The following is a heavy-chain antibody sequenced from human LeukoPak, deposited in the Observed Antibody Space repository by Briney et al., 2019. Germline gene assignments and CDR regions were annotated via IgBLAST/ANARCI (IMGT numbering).Heavy chain of an antibody. J-gene: IGHJ4*02. D-gene: IGHD3-22*01. Sequence: GGSLRLSCAASGLTFSSYWMHWVRHAPGKGLVWVSRINTDGSSTSYADSVKGRFTISKDNSKNTLYLQMNSLRPEDTAVYYCATSMYYYDSRGYFPYYFDSWGQGTLVTVSS. CDR1: GLTFSSYW. CDR3: ATSMYYYDSRGYFPYYFDS. CDR2: INTDGSST. V-gene: IGHV3-74*01.